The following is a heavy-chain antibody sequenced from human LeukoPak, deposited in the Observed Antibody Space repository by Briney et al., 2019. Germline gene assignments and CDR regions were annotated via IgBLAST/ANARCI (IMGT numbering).Heavy chain of an antibody. V-gene: IGHV1-18*01. CDR2: ISGHSGNT. CDR3: ARDFAWGSGGAPIDDNWLDP. D-gene: IGHD7-27*01. J-gene: IGHJ5*02. Sequence: ASVKVSRKASGYIFSNYGITWVRQAPGHGLEWMGWISGHSGNTNYAQKFQDRATMTTDTSTSTAYMELRSLRFDDTAVYYCARDFAWGSGGAPIDDNWLDPWGQGILVTVSS. CDR1: GYIFSNYG.